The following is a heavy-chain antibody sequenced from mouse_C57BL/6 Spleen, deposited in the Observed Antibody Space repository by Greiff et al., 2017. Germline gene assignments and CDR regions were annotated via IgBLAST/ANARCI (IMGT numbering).Heavy chain of an antibody. J-gene: IGHJ3*01. D-gene: IGHD3-3*01. CDR1: GYTFTNYY. V-gene: IGHV1-84*01. Sequence: LQESGPELVKPGASVKISCKASGYTFTNYYINWVKQRPGQGLEWIGWIYPGSGNTKYNEKFKGKATLTVDTSSSTAYMQLSSLTSEDSAVYVGARGAGLEFAYWGQGTLVTVSA. CDR2: IYPGSGNT. CDR3: ARGAGLEFAY.